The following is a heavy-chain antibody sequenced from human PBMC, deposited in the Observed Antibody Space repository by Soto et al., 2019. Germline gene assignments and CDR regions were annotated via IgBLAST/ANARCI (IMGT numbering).Heavy chain of an antibody. J-gene: IGHJ4*02. V-gene: IGHV4-34*01. Sequence: PSVTLSLTCAVYGGSFSGYYWSWIRQPPGKGLEWIGEINHSGSTNYNPSLKSRVTISVDTSKNQFSLKLSSVTAADTAVYYCARGRTVAGSYWGQGTLVTVSS. D-gene: IGHD6-19*01. CDR2: INHSGST. CDR1: GGSFSGYY. CDR3: ARGRTVAGSY.